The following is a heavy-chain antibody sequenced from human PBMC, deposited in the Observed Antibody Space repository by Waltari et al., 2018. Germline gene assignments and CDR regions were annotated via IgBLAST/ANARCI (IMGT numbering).Heavy chain of an antibody. Sequence: EVEMVESGGASVKPGESLRLSCVASGFTFPPAWLTWVRQVPGRGLEWIGRIQSKDRCEATDFAAPVKGRFSISRDDSRNTVSLQMNNLKAEDTGIYYCTTLDAPWGGWGQGTLVTVSS. D-gene: IGHD7-27*01. V-gene: IGHV3-15*02. CDR1: GFTFPPAW. CDR3: TTLDAPWGG. CDR2: IQSKDRCEAT. J-gene: IGHJ4*02.